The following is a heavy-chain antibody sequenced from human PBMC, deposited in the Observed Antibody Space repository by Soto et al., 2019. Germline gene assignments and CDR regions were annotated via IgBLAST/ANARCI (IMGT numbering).Heavy chain of an antibody. CDR2: IYPGDSDT. D-gene: IGHD4-17*01. CDR3: ARLYGDFGY. Sequence: EVQLVQSGAEVKTPGESLQISCKGSGYTFTSYWIGWVRQMPGKGLEWMGVIYPGDSDTMYSPSFQGHATISVDKSINTAYLQWSSLKASDTAIYYCARLYGDFGYWGQGTPVTVSS. V-gene: IGHV5-51*03. J-gene: IGHJ4*02. CDR1: GYTFTSYW.